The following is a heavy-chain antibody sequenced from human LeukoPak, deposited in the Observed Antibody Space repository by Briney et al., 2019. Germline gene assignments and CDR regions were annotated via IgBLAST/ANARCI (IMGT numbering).Heavy chain of an antibody. J-gene: IGHJ3*02. V-gene: IGHV5-51*01. CDR1: GYTFTSYW. CDR3: ARHSDFRDAFDI. D-gene: IGHD3/OR15-3a*01. Sequence: GESLKIPCKGSGYTFTSYWIGWVRQMPGKGLEWMGIIYPGDSDTRYSPSFQGQVTISADKSISTAYPPWSSLKASDTAMYYCARHSDFRDAFDIWGQGTMVTVSS. CDR2: IYPGDSDT.